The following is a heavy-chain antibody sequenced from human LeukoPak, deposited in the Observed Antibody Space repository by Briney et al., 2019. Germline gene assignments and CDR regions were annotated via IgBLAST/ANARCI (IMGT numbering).Heavy chain of an antibody. Sequence: GGSLRLSCAASGFTFSSYGMHWVRQAPGKGLEWVAFIRYDGSNKYYADSVKGRFTISRDNSKNTLYLQMNSLRAENTAVYYCARDYGNYYDSSGYYYEAADAFDIWGQGTMVTVSS. D-gene: IGHD3-22*01. CDR3: ARDYGNYYDSSGYYYEAADAFDI. CDR2: IRYDGSNK. J-gene: IGHJ3*02. V-gene: IGHV3-30*02. CDR1: GFTFSSYG.